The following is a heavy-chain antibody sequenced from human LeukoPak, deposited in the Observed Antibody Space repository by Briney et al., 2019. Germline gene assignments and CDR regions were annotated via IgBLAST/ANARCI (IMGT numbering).Heavy chain of an antibody. CDR3: LLSPLNGMDV. CDR1: GYTLSDSS. J-gene: IGHJ6*02. V-gene: IGHV3-73*01. CDR2: VRSKVSSDAT. Sequence: PGGSLKLSCAASGYTLSDSSLHWVRQASGKGLEWVGRVRSKVSSDATSYTASVKGRFSISRDDSKNAAYLQMNSLKTEDTAVYYCLLSPLNGMDVWGQGITVTVSS.